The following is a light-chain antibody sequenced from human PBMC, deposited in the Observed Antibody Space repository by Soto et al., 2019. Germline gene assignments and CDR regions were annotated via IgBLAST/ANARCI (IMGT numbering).Light chain of an antibody. V-gene: IGKV3-11*01. CDR2: DAF. Sequence: EIVMTQSPATLSVSSGERATLSCRASQSVRNNLAWYQQKPGQAPRLLIFDAFNRATGIPARFSGSGSGTDFTLTISSLEPEDFAVYFCQQRSSWPLTIGGGTKVEIK. CDR1: QSVRNN. CDR3: QQRSSWPLT. J-gene: IGKJ4*01.